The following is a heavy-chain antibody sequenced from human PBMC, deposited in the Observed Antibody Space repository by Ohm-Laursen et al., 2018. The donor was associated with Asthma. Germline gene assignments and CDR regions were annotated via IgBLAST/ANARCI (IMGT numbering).Heavy chain of an antibody. Sequence: SLRLSCTASGFTFSSYGMHWVRQAPGKGLEWVAVISYDGSNKYYADSVKGRFTISRDNSKNTLYLQMNSLRAEDTAVYYCAREWVTMVQGNQYYYYGTDVWGQGTTVTASS. J-gene: IGHJ6*02. CDR1: GFTFSSYG. V-gene: IGHV3-30*03. CDR2: ISYDGSNK. CDR3: AREWVTMVQGNQYYYYGTDV. D-gene: IGHD3-10*01.